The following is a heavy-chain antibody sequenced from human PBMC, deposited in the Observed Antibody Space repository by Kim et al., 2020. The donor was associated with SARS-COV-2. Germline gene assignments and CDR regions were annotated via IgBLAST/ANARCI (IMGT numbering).Heavy chain of an antibody. CDR1: GFMFSNYA. CDR3: AKDRGSYGSGSYIFDY. J-gene: IGHJ4*02. D-gene: IGHD3-10*01. V-gene: IGHV3-23*01. Sequence: GGSLRLSCTASGFMFSNYAMSWVRQAPGKGLEWVSAISGSGGSTYDADSVKGRFTISRDNSKNTLFLQMKSLRAEDTAVYYCAKDRGSYGSGSYIFDYWGQGSLVSVSS. CDR2: ISGSGGST.